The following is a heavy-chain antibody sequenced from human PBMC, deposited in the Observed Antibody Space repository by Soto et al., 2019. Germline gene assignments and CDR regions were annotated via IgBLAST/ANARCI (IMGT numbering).Heavy chain of an antibody. D-gene: IGHD3-10*01. J-gene: IGHJ6*02. V-gene: IGHV4-59*01. CDR2: IYYSGET. Sequence: QVQLQESGAGLVKPSETLSLTCTVSGVSISRYYWSWIRLSPGKGLEWIGYIYYSGETNYNPSVKSRVTISVDRTKNQFSLKLSSVTAADTAVYYCARDQGGEFLQGSGMDVWGQGTTVTVSS. CDR1: GVSISRYY. CDR3: ARDQGGEFLQGSGMDV.